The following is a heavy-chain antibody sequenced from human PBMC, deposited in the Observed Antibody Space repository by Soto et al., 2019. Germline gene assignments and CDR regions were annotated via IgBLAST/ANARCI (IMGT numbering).Heavy chain of an antibody. CDR1: GFTFSSYA. Sequence: GGSLRLSCAASGFTFSSYAMSWVRQAPGKGLDWVSTITGDGLTTYDADSVKGRFTISRDNSKSTLYLQLNSLRVDDTAVYYCAKHRMPGTTGEFDDYWGQGTLVTVSS. V-gene: IGHV3-23*01. CDR3: AKHRMPGTTGEFDDY. D-gene: IGHD3-10*01. CDR2: ITGDGLTT. J-gene: IGHJ4*02.